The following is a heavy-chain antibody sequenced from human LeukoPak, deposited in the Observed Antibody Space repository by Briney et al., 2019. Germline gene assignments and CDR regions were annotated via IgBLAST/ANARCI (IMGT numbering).Heavy chain of an antibody. Sequence: GGSLRLSCAASGFAVSSSLMSWVRQAPGKGLEWVSTVSTSGGSTYYADSVKGRFTISRDNSKNTQYLQMNSLRAEDTAIYYCLGYCSGGRCYSGGHWGQGTLVTVSS. CDR1: GFAVSSSL. CDR3: LGYCSGGRCYSGGH. J-gene: IGHJ4*02. V-gene: IGHV3-23*01. D-gene: IGHD2-15*01. CDR2: VSTSGGST.